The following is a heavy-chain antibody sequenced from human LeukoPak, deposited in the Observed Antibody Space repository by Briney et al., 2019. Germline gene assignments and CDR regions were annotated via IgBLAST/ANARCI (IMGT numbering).Heavy chain of an antibody. V-gene: IGHV5-51*01. CDR2: IYPGDSDT. J-gene: IGHJ4*01. Sequence: GESLKISCLASGYTFSNFWTGWVRRKSGKGLEFMGVIYPGDSDTTYSPSFQGQVTVSADRSVRTTYLQWTSLEASDSATYYCARGRGGFTGYENFDYWGHGTMVTVS. CDR1: GYTFSNFW. D-gene: IGHD5-12*01. CDR3: ARGRGGFTGYENFDY.